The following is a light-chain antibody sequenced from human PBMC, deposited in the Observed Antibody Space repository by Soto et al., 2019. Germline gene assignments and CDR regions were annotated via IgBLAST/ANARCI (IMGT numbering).Light chain of an antibody. V-gene: IGKV3-20*01. CDR3: QQSYSTPPIT. Sequence: ELVLTQSPGTLSLSPGERATLSCRTSQSVSNNYLAWYQQKPGQAPRLIIYGASSRATGIPDRFSGSGSGTDFTLTISSLQPEDFATYYCQQSYSTPPITCGQGTRLEIK. J-gene: IGKJ5*01. CDR1: QSVSNNY. CDR2: GAS.